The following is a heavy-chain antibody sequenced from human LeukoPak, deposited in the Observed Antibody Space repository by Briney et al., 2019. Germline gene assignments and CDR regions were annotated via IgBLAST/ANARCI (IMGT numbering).Heavy chain of an antibody. CDR3: TRGQSYCGADCYSD. D-gene: IGHD2-21*02. CDR1: GFTFSSYW. J-gene: IGHJ4*02. V-gene: IGHV3-7*01. CDR2: IKQDGSEK. Sequence: GGSLRLSCAASGFTFSSYWMSWVRQAPGKGLEWVANIKQDGSEKYYVDSVKGRFTISRDNAKNSLYLQMNSLRAEDTAVYCCTRGQSYCGADCYSDWGQGTLVTVSS.